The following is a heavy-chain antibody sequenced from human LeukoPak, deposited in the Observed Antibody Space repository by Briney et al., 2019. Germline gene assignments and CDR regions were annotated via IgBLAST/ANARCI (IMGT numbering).Heavy chain of an antibody. V-gene: IGHV1-2*04. J-gene: IGHJ6*02. CDR2: INPNSGGT. D-gene: IGHD2-2*01. Sequence: ASVKVSCKASGYTFTGYYMHWVRQAPGQGLEWMGWINPNSGGTNYAQEFQGWVTMTRDTSISTAYMELSRLRSDDTAVYYCVCSSTGYYYGMDVWGQGTTVTVSS. CDR1: GYTFTGYY. CDR3: VCSSTGYYYGMDV.